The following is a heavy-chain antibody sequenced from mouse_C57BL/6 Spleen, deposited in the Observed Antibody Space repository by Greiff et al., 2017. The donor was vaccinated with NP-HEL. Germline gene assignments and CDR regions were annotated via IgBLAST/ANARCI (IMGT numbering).Heavy chain of an antibody. CDR1: GFTFSSYA. CDR3: ARESTTVVARYAMDY. CDR2: ISDGGSYT. V-gene: IGHV5-4*01. J-gene: IGHJ4*01. Sequence: EVQLVESGGGLVKPGGSLKLSCAASGFTFSSYAMSWVRQTPEKRLEWVATISDGGSYTYYQDNVKGRFTISRDNAKNNRYLQMSHLKSEDTAMYYCARESTTVVARYAMDYWGQGTSVTVSS. D-gene: IGHD1-1*01.